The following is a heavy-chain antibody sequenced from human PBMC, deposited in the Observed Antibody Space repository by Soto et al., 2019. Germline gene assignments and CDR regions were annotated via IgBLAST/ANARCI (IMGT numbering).Heavy chain of an antibody. V-gene: IGHV1-3*01. Sequence: ASVKVSCKASGYTFTSYAMHWVRQAPGQRLEWMGWINAGNGNTKYSQKFQGRVTITRDTSANTAFMQLTSLTSEDTALYYCARGGGYYGSGAYYRGYFDHWGLGTLVTVSS. J-gene: IGHJ4*02. CDR2: INAGNGNT. CDR3: ARGGGYYGSGAYYRGYFDH. D-gene: IGHD3-10*01. CDR1: GYTFTSYA.